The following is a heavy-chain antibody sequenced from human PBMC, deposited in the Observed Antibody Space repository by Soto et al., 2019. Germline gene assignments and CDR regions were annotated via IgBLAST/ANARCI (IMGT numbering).Heavy chain of an antibody. CDR1: GGSVTTGGYY. V-gene: IGHV4-31*03. CDR2: RYYSEST. Sequence: SETLSLTCTVSGGSVTTGGYYWSWIRQLPGKGLEWIGHRYYSESTYYNPSLKSRVSISLDTSKNQFSLKLSFVTAADTAMYYCARTKCSGGSCYSWSLDYWGQGTPVTVSS. CDR3: ARTKCSGGSCYSWSLDY. D-gene: IGHD2-15*01. J-gene: IGHJ4*02.